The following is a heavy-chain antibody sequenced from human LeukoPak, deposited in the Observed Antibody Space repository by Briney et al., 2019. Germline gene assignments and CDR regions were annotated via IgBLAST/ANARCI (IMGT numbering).Heavy chain of an antibody. D-gene: IGHD5-18*01. J-gene: IGHJ4*02. V-gene: IGHV1-18*01. CDR3: ARGHRGYSYGPVSDY. Sequence: GASVKVSCKASGYTFTSYGISWVRQAPGQGLEWMGWISAYNGNTNYAQKLQGRVTMTTDTSTSTAYMELRSLRSDDTAVYYCARGHRGYSYGPVSDYWGQGTLVTVSS. CDR1: GYTFTSYG. CDR2: ISAYNGNT.